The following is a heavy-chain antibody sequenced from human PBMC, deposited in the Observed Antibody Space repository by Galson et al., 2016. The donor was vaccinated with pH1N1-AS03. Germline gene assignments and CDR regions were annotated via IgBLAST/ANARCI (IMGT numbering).Heavy chain of an antibody. J-gene: IGHJ4*02. CDR2: IYTGEDT. D-gene: IGHD5-24*01. CDR1: GLSVAKNY. Sequence: SLRLSCAVSGLSVAKNYMSWVRQAPGKGLEWVSSIYTGEDTFYTDSVRGRFTISRDDSKNTLYLQMNSLRAADTAMYYCARVDSSTYSDGWVPFDYWGQGTLVTVSS. CDR3: ARVDSSTYSDGWVPFDY. V-gene: IGHV3-53*01.